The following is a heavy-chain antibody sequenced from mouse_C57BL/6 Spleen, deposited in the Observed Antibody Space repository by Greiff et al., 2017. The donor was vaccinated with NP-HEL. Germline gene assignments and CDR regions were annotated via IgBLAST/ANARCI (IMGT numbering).Heavy chain of an antibody. J-gene: IGHJ2*01. V-gene: IGHV1-82*01. CDR1: GYAFSSSW. D-gene: IGHD4-1*01. CDR2: IYPGDGDT. CDR3: ARYRDWDYFDY. Sequence: VKLVESGPELVKPGASVKISCKASGYAFSSSWMNWVKQRPGKGLEWIGRIYPGDGDTNYNGKFKGKATLTADKSSSTAYMQRSSLTSEDSAVYFCARYRDWDYFDYWGQGTTLTVSS.